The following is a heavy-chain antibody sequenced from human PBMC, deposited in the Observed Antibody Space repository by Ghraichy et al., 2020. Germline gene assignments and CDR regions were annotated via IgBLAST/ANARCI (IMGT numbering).Heavy chain of an antibody. CDR1: GYTFTGYY. J-gene: IGHJ5*02. V-gene: IGHV1-2*02. D-gene: IGHD6-6*01. CDR3: ARDRTEYSSSASFDP. CDR2: INPNSGGT. Sequence: ASVKVSCKASGYTFTGYYMHWVRQAPGQGLEWMGWINPNSGGTNYAQKFQGRVTMTRDTSISTAYMELSRLRSDDTAVYYCARDRTEYSSSASFDPWVQGTLVTVSS.